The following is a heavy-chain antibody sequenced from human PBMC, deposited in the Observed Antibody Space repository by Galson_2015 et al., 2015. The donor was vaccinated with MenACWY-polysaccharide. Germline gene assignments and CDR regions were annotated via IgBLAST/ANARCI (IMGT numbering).Heavy chain of an antibody. D-gene: IGHD3-16*01. CDR2: IKQDGSEK. V-gene: IGHV3-7*01. CDR1: GFTFSSYW. Sequence: SLRLSCAASGFTFSSYWMSWVRQAPGKGLEWVANIKQDGSEKYYVDSVKGRFTISRDNAKNSLYLQMNSLRAEDTAVYYCARGLTAGGNNYYYYYGMDVWGQGTTVTVSS. CDR3: ARGLTAGGNNYYYYYGMDV. J-gene: IGHJ6*02.